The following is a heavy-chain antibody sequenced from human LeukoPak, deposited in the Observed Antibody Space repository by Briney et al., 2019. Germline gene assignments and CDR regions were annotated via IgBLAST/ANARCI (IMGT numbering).Heavy chain of an antibody. Sequence: SETLSLTCTVSGGSISSYYWSWIRQPPGKGLEWIGYIYYSGSTNYNPSLKSRVTISVDTSKNQFSLRLSSVTAADTAVYYCARTGIQWLVENWFDPWGQGTLVTVSS. CDR3: ARTGIQWLVENWFDP. V-gene: IGHV4-59*08. CDR1: GGSISSYY. D-gene: IGHD6-19*01. CDR2: IYYSGST. J-gene: IGHJ5*02.